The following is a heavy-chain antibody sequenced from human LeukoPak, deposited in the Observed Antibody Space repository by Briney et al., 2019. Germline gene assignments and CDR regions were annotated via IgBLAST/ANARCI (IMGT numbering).Heavy chain of an antibody. CDR3: AVSGSYRGFDY. D-gene: IGHD1-26*01. CDR1: GFTFSSYG. V-gene: IGHV3-33*01. J-gene: IGHJ4*02. CDR2: IWYDGSNK. Sequence: GRSLRLSCAASGFTFSSYGMHWVRQAPGKGLEWVAVIWYDGSNKYYADSVKGRFTISRDNSKNTLYLQMNSLRAEDTAVYYCAVSGSYRGFDYWGQGTLVAVSS.